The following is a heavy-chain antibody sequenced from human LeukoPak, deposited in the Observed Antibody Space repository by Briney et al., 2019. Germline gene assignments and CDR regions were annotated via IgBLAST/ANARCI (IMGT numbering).Heavy chain of an antibody. V-gene: IGHV3-33*06. CDR2: IWYDGSNK. Sequence: GGSLRLSCAAPGFTFSSYVMHWVRQAPGKGLEWVAVIWYDGSNKYYADSVKGRFTISRDNSKNTLYLQMNSLRAEDTAVYYCAKGGRRPFGTMVRGVIDWGQGTLVTVSS. D-gene: IGHD3-10*01. CDR1: GFTFSSYV. CDR3: AKGGRRPFGTMVRGVID. J-gene: IGHJ4*02.